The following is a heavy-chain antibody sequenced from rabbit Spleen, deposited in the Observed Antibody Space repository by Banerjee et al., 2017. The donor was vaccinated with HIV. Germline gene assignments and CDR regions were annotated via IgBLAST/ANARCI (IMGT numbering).Heavy chain of an antibody. CDR1: GFSFTGKDV. V-gene: IGHV1S45*01. J-gene: IGHJ6*01. Sequence: QEQLVESGGGLVQPEGSLTLTCKASGFSFTGKDVMCWVRQAPGKGLEWIGCINTITGKAVYATWAKGRFTISRASSTTVFLQMTSLTAADTATYFCTRGEHFSVGFSAFAIYLDLWGPGTLVTVS. D-gene: IGHD6-1*01. CDR2: INTITGKA. CDR3: TRGEHFSVGFSAFAIYLDL.